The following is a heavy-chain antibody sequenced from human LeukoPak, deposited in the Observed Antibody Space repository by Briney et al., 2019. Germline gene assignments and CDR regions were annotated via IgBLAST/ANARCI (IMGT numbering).Heavy chain of an antibody. Sequence: GGSLRLSCAASGFTFSSYSMNWVRQAPGKGLERVSYISSSSTIYYADSVKGRFTISRDNAKNSLYLQMNSLRAEDTAVYYCARGGGIAAIYYFDYWGQGTLVTVSS. J-gene: IGHJ4*02. D-gene: IGHD6-25*01. CDR2: ISSSSTI. CDR1: GFTFSSYS. CDR3: ARGGGIAAIYYFDY. V-gene: IGHV3-48*01.